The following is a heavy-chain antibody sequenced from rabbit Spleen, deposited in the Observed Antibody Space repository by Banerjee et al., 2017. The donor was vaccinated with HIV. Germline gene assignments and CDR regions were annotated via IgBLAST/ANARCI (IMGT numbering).Heavy chain of an antibody. Sequence: ESGGGLVKPGGTLTLICTASGFSFSSGYDMSWVRQAPGKGLEWIACIRFSSGGTWYATRAKGRFTISKTSSTTVDLKMTSLTAADTATYFCARGVPSYAYAFDLWGPGTLVTVS. V-gene: IGHV1S40*01. CDR2: IRFSSGGT. D-gene: IGHD6-1*01. CDR1: GFSFSSGYD. J-gene: IGHJ2*01. CDR3: ARGVPSYAYAFDL.